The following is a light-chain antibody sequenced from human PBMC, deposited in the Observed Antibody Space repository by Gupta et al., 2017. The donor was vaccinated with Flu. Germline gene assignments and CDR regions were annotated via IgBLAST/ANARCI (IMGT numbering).Light chain of an antibody. V-gene: IGKV1-6*01. CDR3: QQDYNYPWT. Sequence: ATQMTQSPSSLSASVGDRVTITCRASQGIRNDLGWYQQKPGKAPKLLIYAASSLQGGVPSRFRGSGSGTDFSLTISSLQPEDFATYYCQQDYNYPWTFGQGTKVEV. CDR1: QGIRND. J-gene: IGKJ1*01. CDR2: AAS.